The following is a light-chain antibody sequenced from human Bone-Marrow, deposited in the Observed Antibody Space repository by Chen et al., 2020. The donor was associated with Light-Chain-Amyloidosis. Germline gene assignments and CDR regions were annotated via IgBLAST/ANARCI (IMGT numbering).Light chain of an antibody. J-gene: IGLJ3*02. V-gene: IGLV3-21*02. CDR3: QVWERSSDRPV. CDR1: NIGSTS. CDR2: DDS. Sequence: SYVLTQPSSVSVAPGQTATIACGGNNIGSTSVHWYQQTPGQAPLLVVYDDSDRPSGIPERLAGSNAGDTATLASSRVEAGDEAEYYCQVWERSSDRPVFGGGTKLTVL.